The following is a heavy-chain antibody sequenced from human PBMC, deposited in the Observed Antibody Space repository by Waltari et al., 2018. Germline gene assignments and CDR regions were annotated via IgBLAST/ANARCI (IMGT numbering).Heavy chain of an antibody. V-gene: IGHV1-69*02. J-gene: IGHJ4*02. CDR3: ARGINYYDSSGYPTYYFDY. Sequence: QVQLVQSGAEVKKPGSSVKVSCKASGGTFSSYTISWVRQAPGQGLEWMGRIIPILGIANYEQKFQGRVTITADKSTSTAYMELSSLRSEDTAVYYCARGINYYDSSGYPTYYFDYWGQGTLVTVSS. D-gene: IGHD3-22*01. CDR2: IIPILGIA. CDR1: GGTFSSYT.